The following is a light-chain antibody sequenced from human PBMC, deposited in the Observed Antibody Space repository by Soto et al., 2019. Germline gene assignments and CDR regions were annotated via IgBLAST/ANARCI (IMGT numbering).Light chain of an antibody. J-gene: IGKJ4*01. V-gene: IGKV1-39*01. Sequence: DIQMPQSPSSLSASVGDRVTITCRASHSISSYLNWYQQKPGKVPKLLIYSASSLQSGVPSRFSGRGSGTDFTLTNSSLQPEDFATYYCQQSYSMPLNFGGGTKVEIK. CDR2: SAS. CDR1: HSISSY. CDR3: QQSYSMPLN.